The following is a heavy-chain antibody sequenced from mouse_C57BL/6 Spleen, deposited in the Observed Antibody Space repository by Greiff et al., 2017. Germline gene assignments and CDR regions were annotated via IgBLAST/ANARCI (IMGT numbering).Heavy chain of an antibody. CDR3: ARFTTVVASDY. V-gene: IGHV1-4*01. CDR2: INPSSGYT. Sequence: VKLMESGAELARPGASVKMSCKASGYTFTSYTMHWVKQRPGQGLEWIGYINPSSGYTKYNQKFKDKATSTADKSSSTAYMQLSSLTSEDSAVYYCARFTTVVASDYWGQGTTLTVSS. J-gene: IGHJ2*01. CDR1: GYTFTSYT. D-gene: IGHD1-1*01.